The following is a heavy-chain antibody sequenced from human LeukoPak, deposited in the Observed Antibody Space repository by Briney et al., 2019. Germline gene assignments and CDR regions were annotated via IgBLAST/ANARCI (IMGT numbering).Heavy chain of an antibody. D-gene: IGHD2-15*01. J-gene: IGHJ6*02. V-gene: IGHV1-46*01. Sequence: ASVKVSCKAPGYTFTSYYMHWVRQAPGQGLEWMGIINPSGGSTSYAQKFQGRVTMTRDTSTSTVYMELSSLRSEDTAVYYCAREGYCSGGSCYGNYYGMDVWGQGTTVTVSS. CDR3: AREGYCSGGSCYGNYYGMDV. CDR1: GYTFTSYY. CDR2: INPSGGST.